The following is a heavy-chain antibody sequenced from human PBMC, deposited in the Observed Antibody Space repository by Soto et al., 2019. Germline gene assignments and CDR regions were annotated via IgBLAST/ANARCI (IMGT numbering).Heavy chain of an antibody. Sequence: QVQLQESGPGLVKPSETLSLTCTVSGGSTSGNYWSWIRQSPGKGLEYIGYIYYSGSTNYNPSLKSRVIISVETSKNQFSLQLSSVTAADTAVYYCANFHGAGGLGMDVWGQGTTVTVSS. D-gene: IGHD2-8*01. J-gene: IGHJ6*02. CDR2: IYYSGST. CDR1: GGSTSGNY. V-gene: IGHV4-59*03. CDR3: ANFHGAGGLGMDV.